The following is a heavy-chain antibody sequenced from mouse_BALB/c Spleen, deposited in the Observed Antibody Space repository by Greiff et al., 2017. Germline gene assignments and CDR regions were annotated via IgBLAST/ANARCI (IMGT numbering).Heavy chain of an antibody. CDR1: GDSITSGY. V-gene: IGHV3-8*02. CDR3: ARDGSRAPGYFDV. Sequence: EVQLQQSGPSLVKPSQTLSLTCSVTGDSITSGYWNWIRKFPGNKLEYMGYISYSGSTYYNPSLKSRISITRDTSKNQYYLQLNSVTTEDTATYYCARDGSRAPGYFDVWGAGTTVTVSS. D-gene: IGHD1-1*01. CDR2: ISYSGST. J-gene: IGHJ1*01.